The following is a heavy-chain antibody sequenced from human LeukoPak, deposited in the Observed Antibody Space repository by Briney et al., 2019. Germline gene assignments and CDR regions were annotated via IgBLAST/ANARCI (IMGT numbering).Heavy chain of an antibody. J-gene: IGHJ4*02. CDR2: IIPIFGTA. CDR1: GGTFSSYA. CDR3: ARSGDYVDPFDY. V-gene: IGHV1-69*13. D-gene: IGHD4-17*01. Sequence: SVTVSCKASGGTFSSYAISWVRQAPGQGLEWMGGIIPIFGTANYAQKFQGRVTITADESTSTAYMELSSLRSEDTAVYYCARSGDYVDPFDYWGQGTLVTVSS.